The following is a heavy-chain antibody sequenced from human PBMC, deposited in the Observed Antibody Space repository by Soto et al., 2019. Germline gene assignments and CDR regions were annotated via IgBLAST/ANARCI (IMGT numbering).Heavy chain of an antibody. J-gene: IGHJ4*02. V-gene: IGHV4-39*01. CDR2: IYYSRSK. Sequence: SETLSLTCTVSGGSISSSSYYWGLIRQPPGKGLEWIGSIYYSRSKYYKTQLTSRVTISVDTSKKKSSLKLSSVTAADTAVYYCARRSYYFDYWGQGTLVTVSS. CDR3: ARRSYYFDY. CDR1: GGSISSSSYY.